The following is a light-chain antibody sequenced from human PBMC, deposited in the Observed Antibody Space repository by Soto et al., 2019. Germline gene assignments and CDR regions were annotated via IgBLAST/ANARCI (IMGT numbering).Light chain of an antibody. Sequence: EIVLTQSPGPLSLSPGARATLSCRASQSVSSSYLAWYQQKPGQAPRLLIYGASSRATGIPGRVSGRGSGTDCTLTISRREPEVVGGYSGDLRCNGSIPFGQWSRQ. CDR2: GAS. V-gene: IGKV3-20*01. J-gene: IGKJ5*01. CDR3: DLRCNGSIP. CDR1: QSVSSSY.